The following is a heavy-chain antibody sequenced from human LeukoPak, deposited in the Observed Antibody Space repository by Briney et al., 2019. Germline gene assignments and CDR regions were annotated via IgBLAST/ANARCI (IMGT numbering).Heavy chain of an antibody. Sequence: SETLSLTCTVSAGSISRYYWSWIRQPPGKGLEWIGYIYYSGSTNYNPSLKSRVIISVDTSKNQFSLKLTSVTAADTAVYYCAREAVAGGSGSNYYYYGVDVWGQGTTVTVSS. CDR1: AGSISRYY. CDR2: IYYSGST. CDR3: AREAVAGGSGSNYYYYGVDV. J-gene: IGHJ6*02. D-gene: IGHD3-10*01. V-gene: IGHV4-59*01.